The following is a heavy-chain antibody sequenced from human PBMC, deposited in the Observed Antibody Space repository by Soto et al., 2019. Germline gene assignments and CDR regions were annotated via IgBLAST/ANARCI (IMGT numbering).Heavy chain of an antibody. CDR3: ARGPTHIIRDLYYFDY. D-gene: IGHD1-20*01. CDR2: ISAYNGNT. J-gene: IGHJ4*02. Sequence: ASVKVSCKASGYTFTSYGISWVRQATGQGLEWMGWISAYNGNTNYAQKLQGRVTMTTDTSTSTAYMELRSLRSDDTAVYYCARGPTHIIRDLYYFDYWGQGTLVTVSS. V-gene: IGHV1-18*01. CDR1: GYTFTSYG.